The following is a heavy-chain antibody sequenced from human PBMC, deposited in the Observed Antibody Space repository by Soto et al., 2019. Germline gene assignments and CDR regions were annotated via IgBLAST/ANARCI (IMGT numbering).Heavy chain of an antibody. CDR3: AKDLRIAVAGTDYFDS. CDR1: GFSFSSYG. J-gene: IGHJ4*02. CDR2: ISYDVTNK. V-gene: IGHV3-30*18. D-gene: IGHD6-19*01. Sequence: QVQLVESGGGVVRPGRSLRLSCAASGFSFSSYGMHWVRQAPGKGLEGVAVISYDVTNKYYADSVKGRITISRDNSKNTLDLQINSPRAEDTAVYYCAKDLRIAVAGTDYFDSWCQGTLVTVSS.